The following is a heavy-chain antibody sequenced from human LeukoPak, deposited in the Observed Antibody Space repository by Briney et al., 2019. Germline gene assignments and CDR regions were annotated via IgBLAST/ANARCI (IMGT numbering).Heavy chain of an antibody. CDR2: IYYSGST. V-gene: IGHV4-59*08. CDR3: ARITMVRVRFDY. D-gene: IGHD3-10*01. CDR1: GGSISSYY. Sequence: SETLSLTCTVSGGSISSYYWSWIRQPPGKGLEWIGYIYYSGSTYYNPSLKSRVTISVDTSKNQFSLKLSSVTAADTAVYYCARITMVRVRFDYWGQGTLVTVSS. J-gene: IGHJ4*02.